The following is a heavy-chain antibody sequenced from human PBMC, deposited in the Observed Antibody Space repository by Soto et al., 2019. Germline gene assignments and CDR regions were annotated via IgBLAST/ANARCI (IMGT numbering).Heavy chain of an antibody. J-gene: IGHJ6*02. V-gene: IGHV4-31*03. CDR2: IFHSGST. D-gene: IGHD3-3*01. CDR1: GGSISSSDYS. CDR3: ARDSLRFSTLSSCYGMDV. Sequence: QVQLQESGPGLVKPSQTLSLTCTVSGGSISSSDYSWSWIRQHPGKGLEWIGYIFHSGSTRYNPSLKSRVSMSLDTSKNQLSLRLTSVTAADTAVYYCARDSLRFSTLSSCYGMDVWGQGTTVSVSS.